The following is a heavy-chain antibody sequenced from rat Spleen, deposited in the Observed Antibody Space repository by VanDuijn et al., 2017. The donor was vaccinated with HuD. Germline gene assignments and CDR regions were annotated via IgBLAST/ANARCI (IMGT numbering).Heavy chain of an antibody. CDR1: GFTFSDYN. V-gene: IGHV5-7*01. CDR2: ISYDGSST. D-gene: IGHD1-9*01. Sequence: EVQLVESGGGLVQPGRSLKLSCAASGFTFSDYNMAWVRQAPKKGLEWVATISYDGSSTYFRDSLKGRFTISRDNAKSTLYLQMDSLRSEDTATYYCVRHGYTRYYFDYWGQGVMVTVSS. J-gene: IGHJ2*01. CDR3: VRHGYTRYYFDY.